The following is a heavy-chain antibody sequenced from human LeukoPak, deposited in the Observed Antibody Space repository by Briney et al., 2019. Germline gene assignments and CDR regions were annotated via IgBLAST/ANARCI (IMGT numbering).Heavy chain of an antibody. J-gene: IGHJ4*02. CDR3: ARENPSGYYNRPIDY. CDR2: IYYSGST. V-gene: IGHV4-39*02. Sequence: PSETLSLTCTVSGGSIRSSNYYWGWIRQPPGKGPEWIGNIYYSGSTHYNPSLNSRCTISVDTSKDQFSLRLSSVTAADTAVYYCARENPSGYYNRPIDYWGQGTLVTVSS. D-gene: IGHD3-22*01. CDR1: GGSIRSSNYY.